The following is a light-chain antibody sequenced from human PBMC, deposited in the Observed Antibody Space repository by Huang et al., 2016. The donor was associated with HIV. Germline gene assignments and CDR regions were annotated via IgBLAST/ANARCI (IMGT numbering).Light chain of an antibody. CDR1: QTVSRD. J-gene: IGKJ4*01. Sequence: EIVMTQSPATLSLSPGERATLSCRASQTVSRDLAWYQQKPGQAPRLLIYGASNRATGVPARCSGSGSGTEFTLTISSLQSEDFAVYYCQQYNNWLRDFGGGTKVEIK. CDR2: GAS. V-gene: IGKV3-15*01. CDR3: QQYNNWLRD.